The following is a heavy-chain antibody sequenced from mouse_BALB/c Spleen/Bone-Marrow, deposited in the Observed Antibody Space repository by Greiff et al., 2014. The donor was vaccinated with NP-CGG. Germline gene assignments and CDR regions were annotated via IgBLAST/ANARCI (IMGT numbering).Heavy chain of an antibody. J-gene: IGHJ4*01. CDR2: IYPSDSYT. CDR3: TRYGNSRYYAMDY. V-gene: IGHV1-69*02. CDR1: GYTFTSYW. D-gene: IGHD1-1*01. Sequence: VQLQQSGAELVRPGASVKLSCRASGYTFTSYWINWVKQRPGQGLEWIGNIYPSDSYTNYNQRFKDKATLTVDKSSSTAYMQLSSPTSEDSAVYYCTRYGNSRYYAMDYWGQGTSVTVSS.